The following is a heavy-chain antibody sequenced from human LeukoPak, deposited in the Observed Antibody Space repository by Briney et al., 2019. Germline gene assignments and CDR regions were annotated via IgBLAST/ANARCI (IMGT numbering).Heavy chain of an antibody. Sequence: ASVKVSCKASGYTFTSYGISWVRQAPGQGLEWMGIINPSGGSTSYAQKFQGRVTMTRDTSTSTVYMELSSLRSEDTAVYYCASEPGYCSGGSCYSGLDPWGQGTLVTVSS. CDR3: ASEPGYCSGGSCYSGLDP. V-gene: IGHV1-46*01. J-gene: IGHJ5*02. CDR2: INPSGGST. CDR1: GYTFTSYG. D-gene: IGHD2-15*01.